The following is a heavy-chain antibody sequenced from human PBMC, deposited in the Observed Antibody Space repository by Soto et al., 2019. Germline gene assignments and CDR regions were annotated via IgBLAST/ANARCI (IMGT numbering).Heavy chain of an antibody. V-gene: IGHV3-30-3*01. D-gene: IGHD6-13*01. CDR1: GFTFSSYA. CDR2: ISYDGSNK. Sequence: QVQLVESGGGVVQPGRSLRLSCAASGFTFSSYAMHWVRQAPGKGLEWVAVISYDGSNKYYADSVKGRFTISRDNSKNTLYLQMNSLGAEDTAVYYCARATAAGLYYYGMDVWGQGTTVTVSS. J-gene: IGHJ6*02. CDR3: ARATAAGLYYYGMDV.